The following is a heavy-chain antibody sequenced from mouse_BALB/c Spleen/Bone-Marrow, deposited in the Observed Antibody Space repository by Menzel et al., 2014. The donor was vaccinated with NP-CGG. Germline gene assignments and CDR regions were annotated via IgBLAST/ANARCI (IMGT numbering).Heavy chain of an antibody. D-gene: IGHD1-1*01. CDR1: GFTFSSFG. J-gene: IGHJ2*01. CDR3: ASSPYGYFDY. CDR2: ISSGSSTI. V-gene: IGHV5-17*02. Sequence: DVMLVESGGGLVQPGGSRKLSCAASGFTFSSFGMHWVRQAPEKGLEWVAYISSGSSTIYYADTVKGRFTISRDNPKNTLFLQMTSLRSEDTAMYYCASSPYGYFDYWGQGTTLTVSS.